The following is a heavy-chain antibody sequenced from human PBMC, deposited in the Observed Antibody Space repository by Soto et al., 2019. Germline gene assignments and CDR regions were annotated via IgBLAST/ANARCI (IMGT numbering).Heavy chain of an antibody. CDR3: AKDGNRIPRYFDY. V-gene: IGHV3-23*01. J-gene: IGHJ4*02. CDR2: ISGSGGST. D-gene: IGHD1-26*01. Sequence: EVQLLESGGCLVQPGGSLRLSCAASGFTFSSYAMSWVRQAPGKGLEWVSAISGSGGSTYYADSVKGRFTISRDNSKNTLYLQMNSLRAEDTAVYYCAKDGNRIPRYFDYWGQGTLVTVSS. CDR1: GFTFSSYA.